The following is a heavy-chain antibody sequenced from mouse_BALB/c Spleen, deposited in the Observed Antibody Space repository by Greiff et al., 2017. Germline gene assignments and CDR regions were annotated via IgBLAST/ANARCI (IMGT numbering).Heavy chain of an antibody. J-gene: IGHJ2*01. Sequence: QVHVKQSGAELVRPGTSVKISCKASGYTFTNYWLGWVKQRPGHGLEWIGDIYPGGGYTNYNEKFKGKATLTADTSSSTAYMQLSSLTSEDSAVYFCAREDSSGYVNYYFDYWGQGTTLTVSS. CDR1: GYTFTNYW. V-gene: IGHV1-63*02. D-gene: IGHD3-2*01. CDR2: IYPGGGYT. CDR3: AREDSSGYVNYYFDY.